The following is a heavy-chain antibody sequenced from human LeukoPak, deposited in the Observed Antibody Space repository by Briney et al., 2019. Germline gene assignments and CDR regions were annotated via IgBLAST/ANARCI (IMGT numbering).Heavy chain of an antibody. Sequence: SETLSLTCTVSGGSISSGSYYWSWIRQPAGKGLEWIGRIYTSGSTNYNPSPKSRVTISVDTSKNQFSLKLSSVTAADTAVYYCARNTMIPLGYFDYWGQGTLVTVSS. V-gene: IGHV4-61*02. CDR1: GGSISSGSYY. CDR2: IYTSGST. CDR3: ARNTMIPLGYFDY. D-gene: IGHD3-22*01. J-gene: IGHJ4*02.